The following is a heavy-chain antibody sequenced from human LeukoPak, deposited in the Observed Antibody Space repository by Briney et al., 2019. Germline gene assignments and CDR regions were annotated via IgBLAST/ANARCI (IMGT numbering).Heavy chain of an antibody. CDR1: GGTFSSYA. J-gene: IGHJ6*02. CDR2: ISPILGIA. D-gene: IGHD4-11*01. CDR3: ARVQATDYFYGMDV. V-gene: IGHV1-69*04. Sequence: SVKLSCKASGGTFSSYAISWVRQAPGQGLEWMGRISPILGIANYAQKFQGRVTITADKSTCKAYMELSSRRSEDTAVYYCARVQATDYFYGMDVWGQGTTVIVSS.